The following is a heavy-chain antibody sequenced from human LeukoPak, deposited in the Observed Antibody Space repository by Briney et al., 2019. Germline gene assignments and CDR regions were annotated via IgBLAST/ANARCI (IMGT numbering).Heavy chain of an antibody. Sequence: LRLSCTASGFIFDDHAMHWVRQAPGKGLEWIGHIYYSGSIKYNPSLKSRVTISLDTSKNQFSLKLTSVIAADTAVYYCARGPYSDYTLRPLDYWGQGTLVTVSS. V-gene: IGHV4-59*11. CDR3: ARGPYSDYTLRPLDY. CDR2: IYYSGSI. D-gene: IGHD5-12*01. J-gene: IGHJ4*02. CDR1: GFIFDDHA.